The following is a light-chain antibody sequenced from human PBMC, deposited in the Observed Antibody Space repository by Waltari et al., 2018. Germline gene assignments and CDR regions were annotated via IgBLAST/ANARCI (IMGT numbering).Light chain of an antibody. CDR3: HQYNTFSGS. Sequence: DIQMTQSPSTLSASVGDIVTITCRASQTINNWLAWYQLKPGKAPKLLIYDAFTLHSGVPSRFSGSRSETQFTLTISSLQPDDFATYFCHQYNTFSGSFGQGTKVEAK. J-gene: IGKJ1*01. V-gene: IGKV1-5*03. CDR1: QTINNW. CDR2: DAF.